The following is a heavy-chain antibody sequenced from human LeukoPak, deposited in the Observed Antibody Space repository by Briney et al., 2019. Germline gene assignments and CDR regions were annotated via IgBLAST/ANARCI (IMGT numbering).Heavy chain of an antibody. CDR1: GGSISSGGYY. Sequence: SETLSLTCTVSGGSISSGGYYWSWIPQPPGKGLEWIGYIYHSGSTYYNPSLKSPVTISVDRSKNQFSLKLSSVTAADTAVYYCASVGGYCSSTSCYIGAFDIWGQGTMVTVSS. V-gene: IGHV4-30-2*01. CDR3: ASVGGYCSSTSCYIGAFDI. CDR2: IYHSGST. D-gene: IGHD2-2*02. J-gene: IGHJ3*02.